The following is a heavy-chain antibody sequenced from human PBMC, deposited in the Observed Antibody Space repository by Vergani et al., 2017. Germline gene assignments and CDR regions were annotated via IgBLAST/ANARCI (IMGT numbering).Heavy chain of an antibody. CDR3: ARGAQLRFLEWSLYYYGMDV. CDR1: GFTFSSYA. V-gene: IGHV3-64*01. J-gene: IGHJ6*02. CDR2: ISSNGGST. D-gene: IGHD3-3*01. Sequence: EVQLVESGGGLVQPGGSLRLSCAASGFTFSSYAMHWVRQAPGKGLEYVSAISSNGGSTYYANSVKGRFTISRDNSKNTLYLQMGSLRAEDMAVYYCARGAQLRFLEWSLYYYGMDVWGQGTTVTVSS.